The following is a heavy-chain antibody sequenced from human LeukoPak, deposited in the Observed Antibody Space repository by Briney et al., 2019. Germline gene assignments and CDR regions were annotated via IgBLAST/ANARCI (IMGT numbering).Heavy chain of an antibody. CDR1: GFTVSSNY. D-gene: IGHD3-22*01. Sequence: GGSLRLSCAASGFTVSSNYMSWVRQAPGKGLEWVSVIYSGGSTYYADSVKGRFTISRDNSKNTLYLQMNGLRAEDTAVYYCARGYPDYYDSSGYYPYLIQDYWGQGTLVTVSS. V-gene: IGHV3-53*01. J-gene: IGHJ4*02. CDR3: ARGYPDYYDSSGYYPYLIQDY. CDR2: IYSGGST.